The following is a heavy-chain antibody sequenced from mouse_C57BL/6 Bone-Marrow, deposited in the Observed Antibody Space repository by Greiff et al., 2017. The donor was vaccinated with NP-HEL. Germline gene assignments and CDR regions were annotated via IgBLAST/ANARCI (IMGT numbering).Heavy chain of an antibody. CDR3: ARGCYADGAWCAY. V-gene: IGHV1-69*01. CDR1: GYTFTSYW. CDR2: IDPSDSYT. D-gene: IGHD2-12*01. Sequence: QVQLQQPGAELVMPGASVKLSCKASGYTFTSYWMHWVKQRPGQGLEWIGEIDPSDSYTNYNQQFKGKSTLTVDKSSSTAYMQLSSLTSEDSAVYYCARGCYADGAWCAYWGQGTLVTVSA. J-gene: IGHJ3*01.